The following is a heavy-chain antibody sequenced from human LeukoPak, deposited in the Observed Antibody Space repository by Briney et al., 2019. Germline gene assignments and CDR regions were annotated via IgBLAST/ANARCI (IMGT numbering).Heavy chain of an antibody. CDR2: ISSSSSTI. Sequence: GGSLRLSCAASGLTFSSSAMSWVRQAPGKGLEWVSYISSSSSTIYYADSVKGRFTISRDNAKHSLYLQMNSLRAENTAVYYCARRITWGQGTLVTVSS. D-gene: IGHD5-24*01. CDR1: GLTFSSSA. CDR3: ARRIT. V-gene: IGHV3-48*01. J-gene: IGHJ5*02.